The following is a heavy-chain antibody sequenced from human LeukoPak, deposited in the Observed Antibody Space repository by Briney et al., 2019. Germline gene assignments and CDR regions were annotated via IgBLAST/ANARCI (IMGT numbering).Heavy chain of an antibody. D-gene: IGHD3-10*01. Sequence: PSETLSLTCAVYGGSFSNYFWNWIRQPPGKGLEWIGEINHRGSINHNPSLKSRVTISVDTSKNQFSLQLSSVTAADTAVYYCARDRIDNHYYGSGSYYSPSYYYGMDVWGQGTTITVSS. CDR2: INHRGSI. V-gene: IGHV4-34*01. CDR1: GGSFSNYF. J-gene: IGHJ6*02. CDR3: ARDRIDNHYYGSGSYYSPSYYYGMDV.